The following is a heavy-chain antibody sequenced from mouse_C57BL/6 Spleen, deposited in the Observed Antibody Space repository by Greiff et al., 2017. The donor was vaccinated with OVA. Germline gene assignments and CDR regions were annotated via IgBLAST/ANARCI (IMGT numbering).Heavy chain of an antibody. J-gene: IGHJ2*01. CDR2: IDPSDSYT. V-gene: IGHV1-50*01. Sequence: VQVVESGAELVKPGASVKLSCKASGYTFTSYWMQWVKQRPGQGLEWIGEIDPSDSYTNYNQKFKGKATLTVDTSSSTAYMQLSSLTSEDSAVYYCARKSNYDYWGQGTTLTVSS. D-gene: IGHD2-5*01. CDR3: ARKSNYDY. CDR1: GYTFTSYW.